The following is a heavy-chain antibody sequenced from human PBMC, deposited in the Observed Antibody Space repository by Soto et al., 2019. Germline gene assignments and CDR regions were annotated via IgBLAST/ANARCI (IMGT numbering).Heavy chain of an antibody. Sequence: AGGSLRLSCAASGFTFDDYGMSWVRQAPGKGLEWVSGINWNGGSTGYADSVKGRFTISRDNAKNSLYLQMNSLRAEDTALYYCARDRSVHGSYAFDIWGQGTMVTVSS. V-gene: IGHV3-20*04. CDR1: GFTFDDYG. D-gene: IGHD3-10*01. CDR3: ARDRSVHGSYAFDI. J-gene: IGHJ3*02. CDR2: INWNGGST.